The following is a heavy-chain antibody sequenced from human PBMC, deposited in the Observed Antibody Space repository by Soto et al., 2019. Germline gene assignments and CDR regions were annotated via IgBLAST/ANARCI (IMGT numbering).Heavy chain of an antibody. Sequence: GGSLRLSCAASGFTFSSYAMSWVRQAPGKGLEWVSAISGSGGSTYYADSVKGRFTISRDNSKNTLYLQMNSLRAEDTAVYYCAKDPTDYIWGTQTLPLYMDVWGKGTTVTVSS. D-gene: IGHD3-16*01. CDR1: GFTFSSYA. CDR2: ISGSGGST. J-gene: IGHJ6*03. V-gene: IGHV3-23*01. CDR3: AKDPTDYIWGTQTLPLYMDV.